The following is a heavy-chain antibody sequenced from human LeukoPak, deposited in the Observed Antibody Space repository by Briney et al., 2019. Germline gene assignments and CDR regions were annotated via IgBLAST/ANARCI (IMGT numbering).Heavy chain of an antibody. CDR3: ARSLRSGSYYIPFDY. Sequence: PGRSLRLSCAASGFTFSSYAMHWVRQAPGKGLEWVAIISYDGSNKYYADSVKGRFTISRDNSKNTLYLQMNSLRAEDTAVYYCARSLRSGSYYIPFDYWGQGTLVTVSS. V-gene: IGHV3-30*14. CDR2: ISYDGSNK. CDR1: GFTFSSYA. D-gene: IGHD3-10*01. J-gene: IGHJ4*02.